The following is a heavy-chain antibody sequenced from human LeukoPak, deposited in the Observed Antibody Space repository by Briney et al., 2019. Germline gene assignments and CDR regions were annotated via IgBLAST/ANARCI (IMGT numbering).Heavy chain of an antibody. CDR1: GFTFNTYA. J-gene: IGHJ5*02. CDR3: AKASVAIPQYCNS. Sequence: PSGGSLRLSCAASGFTFNTYAMNWVRQAPGKGLEWVSSISDSGGSTNYADSVKGRFAISRDNSKNTLYLQMNSLRIEDTAMYFCAKASVAIPQYCNSWGQGTLVTVSS. V-gene: IGHV3-23*01. D-gene: IGHD2-2*02. CDR2: ISDSGGST.